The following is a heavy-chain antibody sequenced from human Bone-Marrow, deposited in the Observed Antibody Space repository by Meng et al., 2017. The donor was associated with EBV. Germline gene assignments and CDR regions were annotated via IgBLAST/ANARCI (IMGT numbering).Heavy chain of an antibody. CDR3: ATSYGYTSTY. Sequence: QMRLKESGPGLVTPSETLPLTCSVSGASISSTTYYWGWIRQSPGKGLEWIGSMSYSSRTTSYNASLKTRVSISIDSSKNQFSLRLQSVTAADTAVYYCATSYGYTSTYWGPGTLVTVSS. J-gene: IGHJ4*02. CDR1: GASISSTTYY. D-gene: IGHD5-18*01. CDR2: MSYSSRTT. V-gene: IGHV4-39*07.